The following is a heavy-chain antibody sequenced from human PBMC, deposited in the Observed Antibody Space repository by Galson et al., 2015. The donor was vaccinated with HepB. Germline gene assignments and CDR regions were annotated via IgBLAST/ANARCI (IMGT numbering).Heavy chain of an antibody. Sequence: SLRLSCAASGFTFDDYGMSWVRQAPGKGLEWVSGINWNGGSTGYADSVKGRFTISRDNAKNSLYLQMNSLRAEDSALYYCARNKYYDSSGFSFEYWGQGTLITVSS. CDR3: ARNKYYDSSGFSFEY. D-gene: IGHD3-22*01. J-gene: IGHJ4*02. CDR2: INWNGGST. CDR1: GFTFDDYG. V-gene: IGHV3-20*04.